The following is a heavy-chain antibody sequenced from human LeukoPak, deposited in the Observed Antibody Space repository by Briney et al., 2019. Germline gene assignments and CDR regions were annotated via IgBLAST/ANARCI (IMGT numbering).Heavy chain of an antibody. D-gene: IGHD3-22*01. Sequence: GGSLRLSCAASGFTFSSYSMNWVRQAPGKGLEWVSSISSSSSYIYYADSVKGRFTISRDNAKNSLYLQMNSLRAEDTAVYYCARQYYYDSSGYYRDAFDIWGQGTMVTVSS. CDR3: ARQYYYDSSGYYRDAFDI. CDR2: ISSSSSYI. J-gene: IGHJ3*02. CDR1: GFTFSSYS. V-gene: IGHV3-21*01.